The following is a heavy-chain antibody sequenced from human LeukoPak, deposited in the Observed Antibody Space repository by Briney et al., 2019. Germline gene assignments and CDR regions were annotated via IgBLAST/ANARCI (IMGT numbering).Heavy chain of an antibody. Sequence: RASVKVSCKASGYTFTSYDIDWVRQATGQGLEWMGWMNPNSGNTGYAQKFQGRVTITRNTSISTAYMELSSLRSEDTAVYYCARDHHRDVLWFGELLGLNYYYGMDVWGQGTTVTVSS. CDR3: ARDHHRDVLWFGELLGLNYYYGMDV. CDR2: MNPNSGNT. CDR1: GYTFTSYD. J-gene: IGHJ6*02. V-gene: IGHV1-8*03. D-gene: IGHD3-10*01.